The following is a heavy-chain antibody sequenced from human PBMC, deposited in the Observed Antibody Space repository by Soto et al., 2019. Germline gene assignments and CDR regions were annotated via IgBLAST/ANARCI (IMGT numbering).Heavy chain of an antibody. CDR3: ARDPFLDWYGAFGV. CDR2: IKEDGTEI. J-gene: IGHJ3*01. CDR1: GFTFSNYW. D-gene: IGHD3-3*02. Sequence: EVQLVESGGGLVQPGGSLRLSCAASGFTFSNYWMTCVRQAPGRGLEWVGNIKEDGTEIQYAISGKGRFPISRDNAENSVYLQTNNVRGEDTAMYYCARDPFLDWYGAFGVLGQGTMVAVSS. V-gene: IGHV3-7*01.